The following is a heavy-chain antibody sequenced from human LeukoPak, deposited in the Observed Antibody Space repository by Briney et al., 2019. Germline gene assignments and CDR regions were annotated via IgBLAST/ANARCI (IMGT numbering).Heavy chain of an antibody. D-gene: IGHD7-27*01. J-gene: IGHJ4*02. CDR1: GYTFTGYC. CDR3: ALNWGLALPLVY. CDR2: IHPNSGGT. V-gene: IGHV1-2*06. Sequence: ASVKVSCKASGYTFTGYCMHWVRQAPGQGLEWMGRIHPNSGGTNYAQKFQGRVTMTRDTSISTAYMELSRLRSDDTAVYYCALNWGLALPLVYWVRGSVVTVSS.